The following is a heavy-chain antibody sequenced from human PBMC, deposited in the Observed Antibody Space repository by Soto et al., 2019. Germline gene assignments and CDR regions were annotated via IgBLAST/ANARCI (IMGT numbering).Heavy chain of an antibody. V-gene: IGHV4-4*07. CDR3: ARDIGSYAYGEGY. D-gene: IGHD3-10*01. CDR1: GGSINSYW. Sequence: SETLSLTCSVSGGSINSYWWSWIRQPAGKGLEWIGRVYSSGTTDYNPSLNSRASLSVETSKNQFSLKLSSVTAADTAVYYCARDIGSYAYGEGYWGQGIQVTVSS. CDR2: VYSSGTT. J-gene: IGHJ4*02.